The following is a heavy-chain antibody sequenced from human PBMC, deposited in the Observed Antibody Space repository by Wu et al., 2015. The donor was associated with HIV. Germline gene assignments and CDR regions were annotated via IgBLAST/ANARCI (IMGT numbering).Heavy chain of an antibody. CDR1: NYTFTSYG. CDR3: ASSMITLGIIARENAFDI. V-gene: IGHV1-18*01. J-gene: IGHJ3*02. CDR2: ISAYNGNT. Sequence: QVQLVQSGAEVKKPGASVRVSCKASNYTFTSYGISWVRQAPGQGLEWMGWISAYNGNTNYAQKLQGRVTMTTDTSTSTAYMQLRSLRSDDTAVYYCASSMITLGIIARENAFDIWAKGQVVTSLQ. D-gene: IGHD3-16*01.